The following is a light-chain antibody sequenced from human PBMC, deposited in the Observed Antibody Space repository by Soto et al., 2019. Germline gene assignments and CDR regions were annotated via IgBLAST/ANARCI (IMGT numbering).Light chain of an antibody. J-gene: IGLJ1*01. CDR2: DVT. CDR3: SSYTSSSTLEV. CDR1: SSDVGGYTY. V-gene: IGLV2-14*01. Sequence: QSALTQPASVSGSPGQSITISCTGISSDVGGYTYVSWYQQHPGKAPQLMIYDVTYRPSGVSNRFSGSKSGDTASLTISGLQAEDEADYYCSSYTSSSTLEVFGTGTKLTVL.